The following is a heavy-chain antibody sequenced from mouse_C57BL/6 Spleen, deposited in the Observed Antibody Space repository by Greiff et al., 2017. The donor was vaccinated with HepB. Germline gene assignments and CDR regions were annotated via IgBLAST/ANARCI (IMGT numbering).Heavy chain of an antibody. CDR2: FYPGSGSI. Sequence: VKLQESGAELVKPGASVKLSCKASGYTFTEYTIHWVKQRSGQGLEWIGWFYPGSGSIKYNEKFKDQATLTADKSSSTVYMELSRLTSEDSAVYFYARHEDQLRPAGFAYWGQGTLVTVSA. V-gene: IGHV1-62-2*01. CDR1: GYTFTEYT. J-gene: IGHJ3*01. D-gene: IGHD3-2*02. CDR3: ARHEDQLRPAGFAY.